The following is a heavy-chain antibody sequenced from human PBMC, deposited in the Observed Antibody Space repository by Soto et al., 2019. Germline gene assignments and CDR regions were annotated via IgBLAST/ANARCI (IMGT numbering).Heavy chain of an antibody. Sequence: PSETLSLTCTVSGGSISSSSYYWGWIRQPPGKGLEWIGSIYYSGSTYYNPPLKSRVTISVDTSKNQFSLKLSSVTAADTAVYYCASHGRLPSAGGLLYDFWSGYSPSFDYWGQGTLVTVSS. CDR2: IYYSGST. V-gene: IGHV4-39*01. CDR1: GGSISSSSYY. J-gene: IGHJ4*02. CDR3: ASHGRLPSAGGLLYDFWSGYSPSFDY. D-gene: IGHD3-3*01.